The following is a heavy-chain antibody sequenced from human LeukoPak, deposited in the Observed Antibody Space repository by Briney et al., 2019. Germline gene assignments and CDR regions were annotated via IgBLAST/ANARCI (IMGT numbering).Heavy chain of an antibody. J-gene: IGHJ6*04. V-gene: IGHV4-34*01. CDR2: INHSGST. Sequence: PSETLSLTCAVYGGSFSGYYWSWIRQPPGKELEWIGEINHSGSTNYNPSLKSRVTISVDTSKNQFSLKPSSVTAADTAVYYCARGGNGLWFGKYYYYYGMDVWGKGTTVTASS. D-gene: IGHD3-10*01. CDR1: GGSFSGYY. CDR3: ARGGNGLWFGKYYYYYGMDV.